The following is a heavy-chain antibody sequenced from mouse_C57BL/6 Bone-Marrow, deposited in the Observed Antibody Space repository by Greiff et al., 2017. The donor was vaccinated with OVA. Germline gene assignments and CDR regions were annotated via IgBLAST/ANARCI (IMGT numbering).Heavy chain of an antibody. V-gene: IGHV5-6*01. CDR3: AGHDWFYAMDY. CDR1: GFTFSSYG. CDR2: ISSGGSYT. D-gene: IGHD2-13*01. J-gene: IGHJ4*01. Sequence: VQLKESGGDLVKPGGSLKLSCAASGFTFSSYGMSWVRQTPVKRLEWVATISSGGSYTYYTDSVKGRFTISRDNAKNTLYLQKSSLKSEDTAMYYCAGHDWFYAMDYWGQGTSVTVSS.